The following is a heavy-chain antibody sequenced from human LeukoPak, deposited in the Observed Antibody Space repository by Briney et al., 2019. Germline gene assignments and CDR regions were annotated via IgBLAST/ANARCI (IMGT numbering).Heavy chain of an antibody. CDR2: IYTTGST. D-gene: IGHD3/OR15-3a*01. CDR3: ARGGLPRENWFDP. CDR1: DGSISTYY. J-gene: IGHJ5*02. Sequence: TSETLPLTCTVSDGSISTYYWSWIRQPAGKGLEWIGRIYTTGSTNYNPSLKSRVTMSVDTSKNQFSLKLTSVTAADTAVYYCARGGLPRENWFDPWGQGTLVTVSS. V-gene: IGHV4-4*07.